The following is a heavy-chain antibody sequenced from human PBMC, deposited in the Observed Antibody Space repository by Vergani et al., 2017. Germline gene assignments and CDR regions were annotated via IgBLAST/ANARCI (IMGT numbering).Heavy chain of an antibody. CDR3: ASPVWHGFYGKFDN. J-gene: IGHJ4*02. D-gene: IGHD3-3*01. V-gene: IGHV4-38-2*01. CDR2: VYHRGAI. Sequence: HVLLQGSSPGLVKPSETLSLTCVVSGISISQTYHWAWIRQTPGKGLEWIGSVYHRGAISYNPSLVRPVTISVDTSSNEFSLKLTSVTAADTAVCYCASPVWHGFYGKFDNWGQGTLVTVSS. CDR1: GISISQTYH.